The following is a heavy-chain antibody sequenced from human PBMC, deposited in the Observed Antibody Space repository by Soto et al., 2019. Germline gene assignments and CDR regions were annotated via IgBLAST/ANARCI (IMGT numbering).Heavy chain of an antibody. CDR1: GYTFTDYY. Sequence: QVQLVQSGAEVKKPGASVKFSCKTSGYTFTDYYMHWVRQAPGQGLEWMGWINPKSGDYAQKFQGRVTMTRDTSINTAYMELSRLRFDDTAVYYCARSSGSYSYYGLDVWGQGTTVTVSS. V-gene: IGHV1-2*02. J-gene: IGHJ6*02. CDR3: ARSSGSYSYYGLDV. D-gene: IGHD1-26*01. CDR2: INPKSG.